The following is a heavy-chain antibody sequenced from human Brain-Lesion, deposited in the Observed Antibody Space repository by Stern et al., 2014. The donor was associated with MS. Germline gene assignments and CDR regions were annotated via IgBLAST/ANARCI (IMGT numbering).Heavy chain of an antibody. J-gene: IGHJ4*02. Sequence: EMQLVESGAEVKKPVESLKISCKGSGYRFTSNWIGWVRQMPGKGLEWMGIIWPGDSDTRYSPSFQGQVTISADKSISTAYLQWSSLQASDTAMYYCARRGDSSSSGFDYWGQGTLVIVSS. V-gene: IGHV5-51*01. D-gene: IGHD6-6*01. CDR1: GYRFTSNW. CDR3: ARRGDSSSSGFDY. CDR2: IWPGDSDT.